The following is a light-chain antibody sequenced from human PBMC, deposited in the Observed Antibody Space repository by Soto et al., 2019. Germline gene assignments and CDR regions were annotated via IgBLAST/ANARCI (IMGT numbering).Light chain of an antibody. J-gene: IGKJ5*01. V-gene: IGKV3-15*01. CDR3: QQYNTWPQGIT. CDR1: QSVASN. Sequence: EIVMTQSPATLSVSPGERATLSCRASQSVASNLAWYQQKPGQAPRLLIYTASTRATTIPARFSGSGSGTEFTLTISSLQSEDFAIYYCQQYNTWPQGITFGQGTQLEI. CDR2: TAS.